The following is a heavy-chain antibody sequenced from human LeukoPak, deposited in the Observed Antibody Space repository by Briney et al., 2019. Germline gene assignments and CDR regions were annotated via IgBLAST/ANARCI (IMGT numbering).Heavy chain of an antibody. CDR2: ISWDGGST. D-gene: IGHD3-10*01. CDR3: AKDHYYGSGSYSRWVYFDY. CDR1: GFTFDDYT. Sequence: GGSLRLSCAASGFTFDDYTMHWARQAPGKGLEWVSLISWDGGSTYYADSVKGRFTISRDNSKNSLYLQMNSLRTEDTALYFCAKDHYYGSGSYSRWVYFDYWGHGTLVTVSS. V-gene: IGHV3-43*01. J-gene: IGHJ4*01.